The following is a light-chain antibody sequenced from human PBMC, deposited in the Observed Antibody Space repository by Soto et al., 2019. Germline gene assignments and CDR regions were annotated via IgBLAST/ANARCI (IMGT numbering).Light chain of an antibody. V-gene: IGKV3-11*01. CDR2: NAS. CDR3: QQRSNWPPLT. J-gene: IGKJ5*01. CDR1: QSVSNY. Sequence: EIVLTQSPATLSLSPGERATLSCMASQSVSNYLAWYQQKPGQAPRLLIYNASNRATGIPARFSGSGSGTDFTLTISSLEPEDFAVYYCQQRSNWPPLTFGQGTRLEIK.